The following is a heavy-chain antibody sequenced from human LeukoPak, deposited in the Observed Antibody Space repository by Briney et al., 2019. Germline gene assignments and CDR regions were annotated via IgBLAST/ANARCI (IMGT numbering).Heavy chain of an antibody. CDR2: IYYSGST. Sequence: SETLSLTCTVSGGSISSSSYYWGWIRQPPGKGLEWIGSIYYSGSTYYNPSLKSRVTISVDTSKNQFSLKLSSVTAADTAVYYCARVREQQLVRGWFDPWGQGTLVTVSS. J-gene: IGHJ5*02. CDR3: ARVREQQLVRGWFDP. CDR1: GGSISSSSYY. D-gene: IGHD6-13*01. V-gene: IGHV4-39*07.